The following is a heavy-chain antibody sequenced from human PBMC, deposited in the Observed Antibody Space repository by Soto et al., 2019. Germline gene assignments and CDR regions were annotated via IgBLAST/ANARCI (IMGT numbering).Heavy chain of an antibody. CDR2: IRSKANSYAT. D-gene: IGHD3-22*01. J-gene: IGHJ6*02. CDR3: TRPFQGYYYDSSGSRHYGMDV. CDR1: GFTFSGSA. Sequence: GGSLRLSCAASGFTFSGSAMHWVRQASGKGLEWVGRIRSKANSYATAYAASVKGRFTISRDDSKNTAYLQMNSLKTEDTAVYYCTRPFQGYYYDSSGSRHYGMDVWGQGTTVTVSS. V-gene: IGHV3-73*01.